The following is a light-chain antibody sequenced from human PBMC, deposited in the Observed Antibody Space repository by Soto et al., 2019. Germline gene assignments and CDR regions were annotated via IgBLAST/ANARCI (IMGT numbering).Light chain of an antibody. V-gene: IGKV1-5*01. CDR3: QQYNSYSWT. CDR1: QSISYW. Sequence: DIPMTQAPSTLSASVGDRDTITCRASQSISYWLAWYQQKPGKAPNLLIYDASNLESGVPSRFSGSGFGTEFTLTISSLQPDDFATYYCQQYNSYSWTFGQGTKVDIK. CDR2: DAS. J-gene: IGKJ1*01.